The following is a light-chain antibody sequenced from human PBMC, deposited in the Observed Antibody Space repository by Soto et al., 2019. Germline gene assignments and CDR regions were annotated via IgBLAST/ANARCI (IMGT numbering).Light chain of an antibody. V-gene: IGKV3-20*01. J-gene: IGKJ5*01. CDR1: QSVSSSY. Sequence: EIVLTQAPGTLSLSPGERATLSCRASQSVSSSYLAWYQQKPGQAPRLLIYGASTSATGIPDRFSGGASGSDFTLPISKPEPEDFAVYYCQQYGSSPPITFGQGTRLEIK. CDR2: GAS. CDR3: QQYGSSPPIT.